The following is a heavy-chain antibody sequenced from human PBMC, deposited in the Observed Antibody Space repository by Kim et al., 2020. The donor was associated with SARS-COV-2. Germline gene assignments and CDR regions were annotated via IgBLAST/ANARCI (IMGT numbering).Heavy chain of an antibody. CDR1: GFTFSNYA. J-gene: IGHJ5*01. D-gene: IGHD3-10*01. CDR3: AKGRTGILLWS. V-gene: IGHV3-23*01. CDR2: ISGSGGST. Sequence: GGSLRLSCAASGFTFSNYAMSWVRQAPGKGLEWVSAISGSGGSTYYADSVKGRFTISRDNSKNTLYLQMNSLRAEDTAVYYCAKGRTGILLWSWGQGTLVTVSS.